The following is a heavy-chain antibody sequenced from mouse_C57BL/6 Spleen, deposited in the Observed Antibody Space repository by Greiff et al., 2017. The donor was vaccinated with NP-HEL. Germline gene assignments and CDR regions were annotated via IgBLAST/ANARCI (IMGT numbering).Heavy chain of an antibody. CDR2: INPNNGGT. CDR3: ERGRGEGCDY. CDR1: GYTFTDYY. J-gene: IGHJ2*01. Sequence: EVQLQQSGPELVKPGASVKISCKASGYTFTDYYMNWVKQSHGKSLEWIGDINPNNGGTSYNQKFKGKATLTVDKSSSTAYMELRSLTSEDSAVKEGERGRGEGCDYWGQGTTLTVGS. V-gene: IGHV1-26*01.